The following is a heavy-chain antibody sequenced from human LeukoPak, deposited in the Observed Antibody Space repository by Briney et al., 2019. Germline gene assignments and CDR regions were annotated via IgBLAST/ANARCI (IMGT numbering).Heavy chain of an antibody. CDR2: ISTTGTTI. J-gene: IGHJ4*02. V-gene: IGHV3-48*03. CDR3: ARDRPGYTSSWYSPFDY. CDR1: GFTFSNYE. Sequence: GGSLRLSCAASGFTFSNYEMNWVRQAPGKGLEWVAYISTTGTTIYYADSVKGRFTISRDNAKNSLYLQMNRLRADDTAVYYCARDRPGYTSSWYSPFDYWGQGTLVTVSS. D-gene: IGHD6-13*01.